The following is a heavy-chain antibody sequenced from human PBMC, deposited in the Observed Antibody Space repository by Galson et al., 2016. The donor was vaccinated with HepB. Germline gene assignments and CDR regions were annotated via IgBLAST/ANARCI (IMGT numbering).Heavy chain of an antibody. CDR3: VQGSTAPAV. CDR1: GFTFNNYG. CDR2: ISRSGDST. V-gene: IGHV3-23*01. Sequence: SLRLSCAASGFTFNNYGMTWVRQAPGKGLEVVSSISRSGDSTDYADSVKGRFTISRDNSKNTLSLQMNSLTADYTAIYYCVQGSTAPAVWGKGPTVTVSS. J-gene: IGHJ6*04. D-gene: IGHD2-2*01.